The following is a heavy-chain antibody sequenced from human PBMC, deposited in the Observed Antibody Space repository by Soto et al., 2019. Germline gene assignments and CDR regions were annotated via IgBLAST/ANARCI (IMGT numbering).Heavy chain of an antibody. J-gene: IGHJ3*02. CDR2: ISSSSSTI. V-gene: IGHV3-48*02. CDR1: GFTFSSYS. Sequence: GGSLRLSCAASGFTFSSYSMNWVRQAPGKGLEWVSYISSSSSTIYYADSVKGRFTISRDNAKNSLYLQMNSLRDEDTAVYYCARDGIVVAGTLAFDIWGQGTMVTVSS. D-gene: IGHD6-19*01. CDR3: ARDGIVVAGTLAFDI.